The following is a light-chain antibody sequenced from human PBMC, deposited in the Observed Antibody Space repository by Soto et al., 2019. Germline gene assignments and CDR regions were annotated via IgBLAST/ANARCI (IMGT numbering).Light chain of an antibody. CDR2: GAS. CDR3: QQYGTSPT. Sequence: EIVLTQSPGTLSLSPGERATLSCRASQSLSSSYLAWYQQSPGQAPRLLIYGASSRATGIPDRFRGSGSGTDFTLTISRLEPEDFAVYYCQQYGTSPTFGPETKVDIK. J-gene: IGKJ3*01. CDR1: QSLSSSY. V-gene: IGKV3-20*01.